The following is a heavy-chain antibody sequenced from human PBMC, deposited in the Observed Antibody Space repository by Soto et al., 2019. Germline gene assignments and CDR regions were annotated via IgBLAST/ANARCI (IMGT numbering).Heavy chain of an antibody. CDR3: ARESPSSQWLPTRYFDY. V-gene: IGHV3-30-3*01. CDR2: ISYDGSNK. D-gene: IGHD6-19*01. J-gene: IGHJ4*02. Sequence: QVQLVESGGGVVQPGRSLRLSCAASGFTFSSYAMHWVRQAPGKGLEWVAVISYDGSNKYYADSVKGRFTISRDNSKNTLYLQMNSLREEDTAVYYCARESPSSQWLPTRYFDYWGQGTLVTVSS. CDR1: GFTFSSYA.